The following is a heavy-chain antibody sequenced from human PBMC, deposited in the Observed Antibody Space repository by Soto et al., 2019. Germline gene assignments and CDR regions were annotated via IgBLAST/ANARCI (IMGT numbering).Heavy chain of an antibody. V-gene: IGHV4-34*01. J-gene: IGHJ6*02. CDR1: GGSFSGYY. Sequence: SETLSLTCAVYGGSFSGYYWSWIRQLPGKGLEWIGEINHSGNTNYNPSLKSRVTISVDTSKNQFSLKLSSVTAADTVVYYCARAEYQLIYYYYGMDVWGQGTKVTVSS. CDR2: INHSGNT. D-gene: IGHD2-2*01. CDR3: ARAEYQLIYYYYGMDV.